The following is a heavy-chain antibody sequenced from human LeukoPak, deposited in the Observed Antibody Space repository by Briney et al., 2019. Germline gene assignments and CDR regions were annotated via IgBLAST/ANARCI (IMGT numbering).Heavy chain of an antibody. CDR2: SHDSGNP. Sequence: SETLSLTCTVSGASIRSSDYYWGWLRQPPGKGLEWIATSHDSGNPYYNPSLNSRVTISFDASKNHFSLRLFSVTAPDTPVYYCARGRYNDGVYSTTDFDYWGQGTLVTVAA. D-gene: IGHD2-8*01. CDR3: ARGRYNDGVYSTTDFDY. J-gene: IGHJ4*02. CDR1: GASIRSSDYY. V-gene: IGHV4-39*07.